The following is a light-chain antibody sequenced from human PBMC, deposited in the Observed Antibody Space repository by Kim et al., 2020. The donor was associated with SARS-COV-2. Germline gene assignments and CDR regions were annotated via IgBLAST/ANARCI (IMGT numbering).Light chain of an antibody. J-gene: IGLJ2*01. Sequence: VALGQTVRITCQADSLRSYYATWYQQQPAQAPIVVIYGKNNRPSGIPDRFSGSSSGNTASLTITGTQAGDEADYYCNSRDSNDNVVFGGGTKLTVL. CDR3: NSRDSNDNVV. CDR1: SLRSYY. CDR2: GKN. V-gene: IGLV3-19*01.